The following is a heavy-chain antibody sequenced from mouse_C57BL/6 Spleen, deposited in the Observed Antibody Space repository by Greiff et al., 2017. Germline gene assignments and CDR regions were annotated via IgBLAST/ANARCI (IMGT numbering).Heavy chain of an antibody. Sequence: VQLKESEGGLVQPGSSMKLSCTASGFTFSDYYMAWVRQVPEKGLEWVANINYDGSSTYYLDSLKSRFIISRDNAKNILYLQMSSLKSEDTATYYCARGPYGYDEGAYYFDYWGQGTTLTVSS. CDR2: INYDGSST. D-gene: IGHD2-2*01. V-gene: IGHV5-16*01. J-gene: IGHJ2*01. CDR3: ARGPYGYDEGAYYFDY. CDR1: GFTFSDYY.